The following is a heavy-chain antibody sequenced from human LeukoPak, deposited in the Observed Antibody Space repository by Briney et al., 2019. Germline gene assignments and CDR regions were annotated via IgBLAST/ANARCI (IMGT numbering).Heavy chain of an antibody. J-gene: IGHJ5*02. V-gene: IGHV1-3*04. CDR3: ARGAAEGLDR. D-gene: IGHD6-13*01. Sequence: VASVKVSCKASGYTFTSNAIHWVRQAPGQRPEWMGWINTGNGNTKYSQKFQGRVTISRDTSANTAYMEVSSLRSEDTAVYYCARGAAEGLDRWGQGTLVTVSS. CDR1: GYTFTSNA. CDR2: INTGNGNT.